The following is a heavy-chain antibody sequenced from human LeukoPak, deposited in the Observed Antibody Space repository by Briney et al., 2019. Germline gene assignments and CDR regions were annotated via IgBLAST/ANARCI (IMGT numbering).Heavy chain of an antibody. V-gene: IGHV4-61*02. D-gene: IGHD2-15*01. CDR2: IYTSGST. CDR3: ASGWGDCSGGSCYDNWFDP. J-gene: IGHJ5*02. CDR1: GGSISSGSYY. Sequence: PSETLSLTCTVSGGSISSGSYYWSWIRQPAGKGLEWIGRIYTSGSTNYNPSLKSRVTISVDTSKNQFSLKLSSVTAADTAVYYCASGWGDCSGGSCYDNWFDPWGQGTLVTVSS.